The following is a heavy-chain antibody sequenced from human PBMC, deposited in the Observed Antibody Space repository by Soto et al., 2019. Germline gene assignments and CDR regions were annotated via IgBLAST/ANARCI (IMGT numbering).Heavy chain of an antibody. Sequence: ASETLCLTWTVSGGSIRTNYWSWIRQSPGKGLEWIGYVYYSGSTVYNPSLKSRVSISADTSKNQFSLRLSSVTAADTAVYYCARDDQSCHYGTCSWHFNYWGQGALVTVSS. CDR1: GGSIRTNY. V-gene: IGHV4-59*01. CDR2: VYYSGST. J-gene: IGHJ4*02. CDR3: ARDDQSCHYGTCSWHFNY. D-gene: IGHD2-15*01.